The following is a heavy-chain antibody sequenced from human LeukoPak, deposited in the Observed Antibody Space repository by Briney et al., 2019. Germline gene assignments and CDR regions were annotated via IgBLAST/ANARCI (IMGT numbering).Heavy chain of an antibody. J-gene: IGHJ6*04. V-gene: IGHV4-4*02. Sequence: PSETLSLTCTVSGVSFSSSDWLTWVRQPPGKGLEWIGEIFYSGSTNYNPSLKSRVTISIDRSKNHFSLKLSSVTAADTAVYYCARDLYPYGLDVWGKGTTVTVSS. CDR3: ARDLYPYGLDV. CDR2: IFYSGST. CDR1: GVSFSSSDW.